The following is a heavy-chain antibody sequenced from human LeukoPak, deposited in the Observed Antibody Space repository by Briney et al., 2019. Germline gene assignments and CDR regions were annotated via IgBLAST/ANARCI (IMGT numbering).Heavy chain of an antibody. V-gene: IGHV4-4*07. CDR1: GGSISSYY. CDR3: AKESVFGVVEDY. CDR2: IYTSGST. J-gene: IGHJ4*02. Sequence: PSETPSLTCTVSGGSISSYYWSWIRQPAGKGLEWIGRIYTSGSTNYNPSLKSRVTMSVDTSKNQFSLKLSSVTAADTAVHYCAKESVFGVVEDYWGQGTLVTVSS. D-gene: IGHD3-3*01.